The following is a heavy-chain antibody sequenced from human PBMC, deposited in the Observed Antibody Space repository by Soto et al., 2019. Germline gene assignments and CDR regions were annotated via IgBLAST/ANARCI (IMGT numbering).Heavy chain of an antibody. CDR1: GGTFSSYA. V-gene: IGHV1-69*13. D-gene: IGHD2-15*01. CDR3: ARAGRPTSGWYYGMDV. CDR2: IIPIFGTA. Sequence: SVKVSCKASGGTFSSYAISWVRQAPGQGLEWMGGIIPIFGTADYAQKFPGRVTITADECTSTAHVELSSLRSEDTAVYYCARAGRPTSGWYYGMDVWGQGTTVTVSS. J-gene: IGHJ6*02.